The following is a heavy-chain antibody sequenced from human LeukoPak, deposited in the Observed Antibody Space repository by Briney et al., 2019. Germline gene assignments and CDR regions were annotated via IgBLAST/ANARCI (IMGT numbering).Heavy chain of an antibody. Sequence: PGGSLRLSCAASGFTFSSYSMNWVRQAPGKGLEWVSSISSSSSYIYYADSVKGRFTISRDNAKNSLYLQMNSLRAEDTAVYYCARGYYYDSSGYYYVDWYFDLWGRGTLVTVSS. CDR2: ISSSSSYI. V-gene: IGHV3-21*01. CDR1: GFTFSSYS. D-gene: IGHD3-22*01. J-gene: IGHJ2*01. CDR3: ARGYYYDSSGYYYVDWYFDL.